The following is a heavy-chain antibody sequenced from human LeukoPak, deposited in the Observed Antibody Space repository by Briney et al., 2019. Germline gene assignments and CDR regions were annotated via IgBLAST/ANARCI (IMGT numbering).Heavy chain of an antibody. D-gene: IGHD3-10*02. CDR3: GSMSPNIWYFDY. Sequence: SETLSLTRAVYGESFAGDYWSWIRQPPGKGLEWIGEISHSGSASYNPSLKSRVIISADRSKNQFSLSLRSVTAADTAVYYCGSMSPNIWYFDYWGQGTLVTVSS. J-gene: IGHJ4*02. CDR1: GESFAGDY. CDR2: ISHSGSA. V-gene: IGHV4-34*01.